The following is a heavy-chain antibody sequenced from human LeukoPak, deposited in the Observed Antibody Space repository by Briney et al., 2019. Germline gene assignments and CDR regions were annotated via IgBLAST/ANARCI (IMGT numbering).Heavy chain of an antibody. J-gene: IGHJ3*02. D-gene: IGHD4-17*01. CDR2: ISGSGGST. CDR1: GFTFSSYA. Sequence: GGSLRLSCAASGFTFSSYAMNWVRQAPGKGLEWVSAISGSGGSTYYADSVKGRFTISRDNSKNTLYLQMNSLRAEDTAVYYCAKEPYGDYGDYEAFDIWGQGTMVTVSS. V-gene: IGHV3-23*01. CDR3: AKEPYGDYGDYEAFDI.